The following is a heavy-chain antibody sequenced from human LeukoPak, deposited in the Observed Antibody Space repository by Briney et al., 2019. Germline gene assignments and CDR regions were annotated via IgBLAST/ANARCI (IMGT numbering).Heavy chain of an antibody. V-gene: IGHV4-39*01. J-gene: IGHJ4*02. CDR2: IYYSGST. CDR1: GGSISSSSYY. CDR3: ARQPLESPYYDFWSGYYIGDY. Sequence: SETLSLTCTVSGGSISSSSYYWGWIRQPPGKGLEWIGSIYYSGSTYYNPSVKSRVTISVDTSKNQFSLKLSSVTAADTAVYYCARQPLESPYYDFWSGYYIGDYWGQGTLVTVSS. D-gene: IGHD3-3*01.